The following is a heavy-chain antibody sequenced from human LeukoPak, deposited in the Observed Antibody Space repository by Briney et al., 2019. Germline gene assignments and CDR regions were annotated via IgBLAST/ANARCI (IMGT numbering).Heavy chain of an antibody. CDR2: INPSGDGT. V-gene: IGHV1-46*02. CDR1: GDSFNSDF. CDR3: KRAGGYCSGGSCQYFDW. Sequence: ASVNVSCKASGDSFNSDFMHWVRQAPGQGLEWMGIINPSGDGTNYTQKFQGRLTMTRDTSTSMVYMELSSLRFDDTAVYYCKRAGGYCSGGSCQYFDWWGHGTLVTVSS. D-gene: IGHD2-15*01. J-gene: IGHJ4*01.